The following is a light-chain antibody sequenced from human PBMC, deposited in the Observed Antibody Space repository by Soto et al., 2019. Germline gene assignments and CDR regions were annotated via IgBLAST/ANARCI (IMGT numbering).Light chain of an antibody. CDR3: HQRQRWPRT. Sequence: EIVLTQSPGTLSLSPGERATLSCRASQSISSRYLAWYQQKPGQAPRLLMYGVSSRATGTPDRFSGSGSGTDFTLTITSLEPEDFAFYYCHQRQRWPRTFGQGTKVDIK. CDR1: QSISSRY. J-gene: IGKJ1*01. V-gene: IGKV3-20*01. CDR2: GVS.